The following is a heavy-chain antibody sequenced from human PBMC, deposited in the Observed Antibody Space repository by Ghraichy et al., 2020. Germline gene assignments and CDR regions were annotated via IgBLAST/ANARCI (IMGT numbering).Heavy chain of an antibody. CDR3: ARLFEGFDY. Sequence: ESLNISCTVSGGSISSSSYYWGWIRQPPGKGLEWIGSIYYSGSTYYNPSLKSRVTISVDTSKNQFSLKLSSVTAADTAVYYCARLFEGFDYWGQGTLVTVSS. D-gene: IGHD3-16*01. CDR1: GGSISSSSYY. CDR2: IYYSGST. V-gene: IGHV4-39*01. J-gene: IGHJ4*02.